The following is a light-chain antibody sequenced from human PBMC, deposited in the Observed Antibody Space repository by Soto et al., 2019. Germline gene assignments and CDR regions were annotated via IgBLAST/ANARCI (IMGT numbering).Light chain of an antibody. CDR2: GAS. Sequence: EMVLTQSPGTLSLSPGARATLSCRASQSVSNNYLAWYQQKPGQAPRLLIYGASNRATGIPDRFSGSGSGTDFTLTISRLEPDDFAVYYCQPYGSSGTFGQGTKVEIK. V-gene: IGKV3-20*01. CDR3: QPYGSSGT. CDR1: QSVSNNY. J-gene: IGKJ1*01.